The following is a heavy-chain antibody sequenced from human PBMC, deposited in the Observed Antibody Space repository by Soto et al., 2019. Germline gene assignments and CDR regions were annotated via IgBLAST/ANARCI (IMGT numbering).Heavy chain of an antibody. V-gene: IGHV1-24*01. J-gene: IGHJ4*02. CDR1: GYTLTELS. Sequence: ASVKVSCKVSGYTLTELSMHWVRQAPGKGLEWMGGFDPEDGETIYAQKFQGRVTMTEDTSTSTAYMELRSLRSDDTAVYYCAREDYGGWLAGGDYWGQGTLVTVSS. CDR3: AREDYGGWLAGGDY. CDR2: FDPEDGET. D-gene: IGHD4-17*01.